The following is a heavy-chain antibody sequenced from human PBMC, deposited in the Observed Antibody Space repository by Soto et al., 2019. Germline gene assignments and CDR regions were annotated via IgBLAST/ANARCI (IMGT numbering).Heavy chain of an antibody. CDR3: WRVIVVTSFSDTRGYYISS. CDR2: IYSGGNE. J-gene: IGHJ4*02. Sequence: GGSLRLSCAASGFTVSSIYMSWVRQAPGKGLEWVSVIYSGGNEYYPDSVKGRFTISRDNSKNTLYLQMNSLRAEDTAVYYCWRVIVVTSFSDTRGYYISSWCQGDLFPVSS. D-gene: IGHD3-22*01. V-gene: IGHV3-66*01. CDR1: GFTVSSIY.